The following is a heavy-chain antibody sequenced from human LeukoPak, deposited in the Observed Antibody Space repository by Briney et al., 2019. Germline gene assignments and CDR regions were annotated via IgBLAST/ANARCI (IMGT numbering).Heavy chain of an antibody. CDR1: GFTFSSYG. D-gene: IGHD1-1*01. CDR3: ARDRDVGGTYNLDY. V-gene: IGHV3-33*01. J-gene: IGHJ4*02. CDR2: IWYDGSNK. Sequence: PGRSLRLSCAASGFTFSSYGMHWVRQAPGKGLEWVAVIWYDGSNKYYADSVKGRFTISRDNSKNTLYLQMNSLRAEDTAVYYCARDRDVGGTYNLDYWGQGTQVTVSS.